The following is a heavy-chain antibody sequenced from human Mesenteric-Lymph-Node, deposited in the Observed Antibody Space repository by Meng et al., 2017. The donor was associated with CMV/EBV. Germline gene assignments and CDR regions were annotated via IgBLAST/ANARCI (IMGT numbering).Heavy chain of an antibody. Sequence: GESLKISCAASGFTFSSYGMHWVRQAPGKGLEWVTFIRYDGSNKYYADSVKGRFTISRDNSKNTLYLQMNSLRPEDTAVYYCANWGDAFDIWGQGTMVTVSS. D-gene: IGHD7-27*01. CDR3: ANWGDAFDI. J-gene: IGHJ3*02. CDR1: GFTFSSYG. V-gene: IGHV3-30*02. CDR2: IRYDGSNK.